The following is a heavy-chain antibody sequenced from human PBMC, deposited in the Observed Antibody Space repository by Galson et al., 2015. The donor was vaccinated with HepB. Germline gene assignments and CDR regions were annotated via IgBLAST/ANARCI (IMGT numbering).Heavy chain of an antibody. Sequence: SLRLSCAASGFTFSSYVMHWVRQAPGKGLEWVAVIWYDGSNKYYADSVKGRFTISRDNSKNTLYLQMNSLRAEDTAVYYCAREDTVVRFFDYWGQGTLVTVSS. J-gene: IGHJ4*02. CDR2: IWYDGSNK. CDR1: GFTFSSYV. V-gene: IGHV3-33*08. D-gene: IGHD4-23*01. CDR3: AREDTVVRFFDY.